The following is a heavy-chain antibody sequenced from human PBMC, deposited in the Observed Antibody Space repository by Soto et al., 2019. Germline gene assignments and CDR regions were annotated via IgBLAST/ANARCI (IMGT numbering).Heavy chain of an antibody. CDR2: TYITGDT. CDR3: AREYTETVDGPTPFYFDF. V-gene: IGHV4-4*07. CDR1: GDSISTYY. Sequence: SETLSLTCRVSGDSISTYYWSWIRQSAGKGLEWIGRTYITGDTNYSPSLKSRVTMSLDASKYQLSLHLSSVTAADTALYYCAREYTETVDGPTPFYFDFWGQGTPVTVSS. J-gene: IGHJ4*02. D-gene: IGHD6-19*01.